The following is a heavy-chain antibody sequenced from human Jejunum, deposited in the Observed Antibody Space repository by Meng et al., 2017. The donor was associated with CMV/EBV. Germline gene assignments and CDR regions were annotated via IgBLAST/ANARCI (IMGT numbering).Heavy chain of an antibody. CDR3: AWDTSGYDRFDL. D-gene: IGHD3-22*01. J-gene: IGHJ4*02. V-gene: IGHV3-15*07. CDR2: IKSKGSGGTI. CDR1: GFKFSDAW. Sequence: SGFKFSDAWMNWVRQAPGKGLEWVGRIKSKGSGGTIHYAAPVKGRFTISRDDSKNTLYLQMNSLKTEDTAVYYCAWDTSGYDRFDLWGQGTLVTVSS.